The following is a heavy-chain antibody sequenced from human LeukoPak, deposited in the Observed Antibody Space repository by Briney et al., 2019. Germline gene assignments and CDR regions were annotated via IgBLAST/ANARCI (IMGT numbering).Heavy chain of an antibody. Sequence: GGSLRLSCRASGCTTGNYDMHWVRQAPGKGLEWLTTIRYDGSTEDYADSVKGRFTISRDNFKNTLYLQMNSLRAEDTAVYYCARDQSGPPDYWGQGILVTVSS. CDR1: GCTTGNYD. CDR2: IRYDGSTE. V-gene: IGHV3-33*01. CDR3: ARDQSGPPDY. J-gene: IGHJ4*02. D-gene: IGHD2-8*02.